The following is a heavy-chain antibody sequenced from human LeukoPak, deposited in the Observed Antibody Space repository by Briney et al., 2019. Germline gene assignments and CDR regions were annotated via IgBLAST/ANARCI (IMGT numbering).Heavy chain of an antibody. CDR2: ISSSGSTI. Sequence: GGSLRLSCAASGFPFSEYSMNWVRQAPGKGLEWVSYISSSGSTIYYADSVKGRFTISRDNAKNSLYLQMNSLRAEDTAVYYCVISKIYYFDYWSQGTLVSVSS. CDR1: GFPFSEYS. J-gene: IGHJ4*02. V-gene: IGHV3-11*01. D-gene: IGHD2/OR15-2a*01. CDR3: VISKIYYFDY.